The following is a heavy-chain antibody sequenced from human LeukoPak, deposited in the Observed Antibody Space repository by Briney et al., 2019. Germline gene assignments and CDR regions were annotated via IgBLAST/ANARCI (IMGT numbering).Heavy chain of an antibody. CDR3: ARGGNGWYFDL. D-gene: IGHD1-14*01. J-gene: IGHJ2*01. V-gene: IGHV4-34*01. CDR1: GASLRGSY. CDR2: IDHSGST. Sequence: SETLSLTCAVQGASLRGSYWSWIRQPPGKGLQWIGQIDHSGSTHSIPSLKSRVTISLDTSQSQVSLKVNSVTAADTAVYFCARGGNGWYFDLWGRDTLVTVSS.